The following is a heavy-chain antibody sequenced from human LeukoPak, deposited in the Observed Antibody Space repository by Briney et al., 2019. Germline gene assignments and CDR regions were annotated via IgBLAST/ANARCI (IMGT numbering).Heavy chain of an antibody. CDR3: ARGGRGTYMRH. D-gene: IGHD1-26*01. CDR1: GGSFSNYI. V-gene: IGHV4-34*01. J-gene: IGHJ4*02. Sequence: SETLSLTCGVSGGSFSNYIWSWVRQPPGKGLEWIGEILQGGVTNYNSSLKSRVTMSMDTSKNQFHLDLTTVTAADAGQYFCARGGRGTYMRHWGQGILVTVSS. CDR2: ILQGGVT.